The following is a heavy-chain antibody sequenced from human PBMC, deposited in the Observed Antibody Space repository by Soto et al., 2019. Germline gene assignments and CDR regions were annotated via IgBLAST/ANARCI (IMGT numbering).Heavy chain of an antibody. V-gene: IGHV4-59*11. CDR3: ARVGSSGWSPDY. D-gene: IGHD6-19*01. CDR2: IFYSGNT. J-gene: IGHJ4*02. CDR1: GGSISGHY. Sequence: SETLSLTCTVSGGSISGHYWTWIRQPPGKGLEWIGYIFYSGNTNYNPSLRSRVTISVDTSKNQFSLKVNSVTTADTAIYYCARVGSSGWSPDYWGQGTLVTVSS.